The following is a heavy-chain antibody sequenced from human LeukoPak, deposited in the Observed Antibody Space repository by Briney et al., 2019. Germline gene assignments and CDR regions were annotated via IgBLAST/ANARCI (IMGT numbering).Heavy chain of an antibody. CDR2: IIPIFGTA. V-gene: IGHV1-69*13. J-gene: IGHJ4*02. CDR3: ARAHAEPTVVTPDY. D-gene: IGHD4-23*01. Sequence: ASVKVSCKASGGTFSSYAISWVRQAPGQGLEWMGGIIPIFGTANYAQKFQGRVTITADESTSTAYMELSSLRSEDTAVYYCARAHAEPTVVTPDYWGQGTLVTVSS. CDR1: GGTFSSYA.